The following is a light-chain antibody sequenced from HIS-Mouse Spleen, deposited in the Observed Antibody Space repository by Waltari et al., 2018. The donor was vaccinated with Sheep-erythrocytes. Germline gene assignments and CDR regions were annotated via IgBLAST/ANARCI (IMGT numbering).Light chain of an antibody. CDR1: ALPKKY. Sequence: SYELTQQPSVSVSPGQTARITCSGAALPKKYAYWYQQKSGQAPVLVIYEDSKRPSGIPERFSGSSSGTMATLTISGAQVEDDADYYCYSTDSSGNHWVFGGGTKLTVL. CDR3: YSTDSSGNHWV. CDR2: EDS. V-gene: IGLV3-10*01. J-gene: IGLJ3*02.